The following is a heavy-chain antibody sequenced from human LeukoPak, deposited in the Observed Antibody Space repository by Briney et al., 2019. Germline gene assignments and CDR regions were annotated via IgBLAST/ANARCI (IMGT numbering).Heavy chain of an antibody. V-gene: IGHV4-61*02. D-gene: IGHD6-13*01. CDR1: GGSISSGSYY. J-gene: IGHJ4*02. Sequence: SETLSLTCTVSGGSISSGSYYWSWIRQPAGKGLEWIGRIYTSGSTNYNPSLKSRVTISVDTSKNQFSLKLSSVTAAGTAVYYCARGASSSSWDGLIFDYWGQGTLVTVSS. CDR2: IYTSGST. CDR3: ARGASSSSWDGLIFDY.